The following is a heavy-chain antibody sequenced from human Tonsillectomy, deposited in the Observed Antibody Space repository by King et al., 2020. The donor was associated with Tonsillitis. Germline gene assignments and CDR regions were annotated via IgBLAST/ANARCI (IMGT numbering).Heavy chain of an antibody. D-gene: IGHD3-16*01. CDR1: GYTFTGYH. V-gene: IGHV1-2*02. CDR2: ISPNSGGT. CDR3: AKCGTAYGAFDI. J-gene: IGHJ3*02. Sequence: QLVQSGAEVKKPGASVKVSCKASGYTFTGYHMHWVRQARGQGLEWMGWISPNSGGTNYAQMFQGRVTMTRDTSITTAYMELSGLRSDDTAVYYCAKCGTAYGAFDIWGQGTMVTVSS.